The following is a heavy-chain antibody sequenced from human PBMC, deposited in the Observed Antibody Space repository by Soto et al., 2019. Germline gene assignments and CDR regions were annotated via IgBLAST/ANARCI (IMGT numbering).Heavy chain of an antibody. CDR2: INPNSGGT. CDR3: ARGIAAAGSPRMDV. D-gene: IGHD6-13*01. V-gene: IGHV1-2*04. Sequence: GASVKVSCKASGYTFTVYYMHWVRQAPGQGLEWMGRINPNSGGTNYAQKFQGWVTMTRDTSISTAYMELSRLRSDDTAVYYCARGIAAAGSPRMDVWGKGTTVTVSS. J-gene: IGHJ6*04. CDR1: GYTFTVYY.